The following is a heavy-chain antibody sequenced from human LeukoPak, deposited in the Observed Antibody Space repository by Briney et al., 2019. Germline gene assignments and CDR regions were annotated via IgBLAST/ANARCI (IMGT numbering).Heavy chain of an antibody. J-gene: IGHJ5*02. CDR2: ISGTGATT. V-gene: IGHV3-NL1*01. D-gene: IGHD2-21*01. Sequence: GGSLRLSCAASGFTFSSYGMHWVRQAPGKGLEWVSGISGTGATTYYADSVKGRFTISRDNSKNTLYLQMNSLRAEDTAVYYCARLSNHWGQGTLVTVSS. CDR1: GFTFSSYG. CDR3: ARLSNH.